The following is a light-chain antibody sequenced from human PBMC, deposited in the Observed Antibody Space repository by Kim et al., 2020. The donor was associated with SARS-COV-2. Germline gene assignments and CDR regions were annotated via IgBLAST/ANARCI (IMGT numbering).Light chain of an antibody. Sequence: SYELTQPPSLSVSPGQTATITCSGDGLGDKYTSWYQLKSGQSPVLVMYQDNKRPSGIPERFSGSSSGNTATLTISGTQTMDEGDYYCQAWDRNTVIFGGGTQLTVL. CDR1: GLGDKY. CDR3: QAWDRNTVI. V-gene: IGLV3-1*01. J-gene: IGLJ2*01. CDR2: QDN.